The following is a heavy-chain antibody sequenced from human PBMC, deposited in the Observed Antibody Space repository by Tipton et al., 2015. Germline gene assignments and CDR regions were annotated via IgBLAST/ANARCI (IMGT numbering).Heavy chain of an antibody. CDR3: AREGSSWYFGVY. V-gene: IGHV3-23*01. D-gene: IGHD6-13*01. CDR2: ISGGGDTT. CDR1: GFTFSDYA. J-gene: IGHJ4*02. Sequence: SLRLSCAASGFTFSDYAMTWVRQAPGKGLEWVSAISGGGDTTSYADSVKGRFTISRDNAQNSLFLQMNSLTAEDTAFYYCAREGSSWYFGVYWGQGTLVSVPS.